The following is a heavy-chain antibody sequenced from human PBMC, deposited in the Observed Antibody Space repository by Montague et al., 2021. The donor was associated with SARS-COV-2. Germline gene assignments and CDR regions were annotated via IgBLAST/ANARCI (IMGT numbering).Heavy chain of an antibody. Sequence: SETLSLTCSVSGGSISTYYWSWIRQPPGKGLEWIGYVSFSGDTIYNPSLKGRVTISVDTSKPQFSLGLSSVTAADTAVYYCARDRSYDSSGYPFPQYVFAYGGQGALVIGS. V-gene: IGHV4-59*13. CDR2: VSFSGDT. D-gene: IGHD3-22*01. CDR3: ARDRSYDSSGYPFPQYVFAY. J-gene: IGHJ4*02. CDR1: GGSISTYY.